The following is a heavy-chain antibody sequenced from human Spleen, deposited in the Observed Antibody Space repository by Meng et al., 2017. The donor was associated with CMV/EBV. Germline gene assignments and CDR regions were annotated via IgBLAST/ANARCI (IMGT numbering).Heavy chain of an antibody. D-gene: IGHD3-22*01. CDR3: ATEDSSGYYFNWFDP. J-gene: IGHJ5*02. V-gene: IGHV1-69*08. Sequence: SVKVSCKASGGSFSSYTISWVRQAPGQGLEWMGGIIPILGAPNYAQKFQDRVTITADKSTSTVFMEVTSLRSEDTAVYYCATEDSSGYYFNWFDPWGQGTLVTVSS. CDR2: IIPILGAP. CDR1: GGSFSSYT.